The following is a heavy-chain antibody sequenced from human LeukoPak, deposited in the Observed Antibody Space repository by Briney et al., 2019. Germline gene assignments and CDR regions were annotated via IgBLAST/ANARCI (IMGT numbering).Heavy chain of an antibody. Sequence: KPTETLSLTCTVSGGSTSSYYWSWIRQSPGKGLEWIGYVYYSGSTNYNPSLKSRVTISLDTPKNQFSLKLSSVTAADTAVYYCARQVPLSGIDYWGQGTLVTVSS. CDR1: GGSTSSYY. D-gene: IGHD7-27*01. V-gene: IGHV4-59*08. CDR3: ARQVPLSGIDY. J-gene: IGHJ4*02. CDR2: VYYSGST.